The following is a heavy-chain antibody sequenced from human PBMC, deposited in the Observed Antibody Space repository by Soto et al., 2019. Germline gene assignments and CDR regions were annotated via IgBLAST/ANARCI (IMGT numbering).Heavy chain of an antibody. D-gene: IGHD3-22*01. CDR1: GASISSSSYY. CDR3: ARLKVVTGTLFQH. CDR2: IHYSGST. Sequence: SETLSLTCTVSGASISSSSYYWGWIRQPPGKGLEWIGSIHYSGSTYYNPSLNSRVTISVDTSKNQFSLNLSSVTAADTAVYYCARLKVVTGTLFQHWGQGTLVTVSS. V-gene: IGHV4-39*01. J-gene: IGHJ1*01.